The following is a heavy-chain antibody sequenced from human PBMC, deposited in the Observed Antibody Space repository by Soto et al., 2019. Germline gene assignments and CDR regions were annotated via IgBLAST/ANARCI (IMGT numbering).Heavy chain of an antibody. V-gene: IGHV3-23*01. D-gene: IGHD1-7*01. CDR2: ITTSGDRT. CDR3: AKNYYFDY. CDR1: GFTFSSYA. Sequence: EVQLLESGGDLVQPGGSLRLSCAASGFTFSSYAMSWVRQAPGEGLAWVSSITTSGDRTYYADSVKGRFTISRDNSKNTLSLHMTSLRAEDTAVYYCAKNYYFDYWGQGALVTVSS. J-gene: IGHJ4*02.